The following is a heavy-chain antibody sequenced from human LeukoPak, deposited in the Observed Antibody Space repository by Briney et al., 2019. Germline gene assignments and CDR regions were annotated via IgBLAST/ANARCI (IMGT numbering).Heavy chain of an antibody. CDR1: GFTFSSYW. CDR3: AKVSYYDSSGYVNY. J-gene: IGHJ4*02. D-gene: IGHD3-22*01. Sequence: PGGSLRLSCAASGFTFSSYWMSWVRQAPGKGLEWVANIKQNGSEKYYVDSVKGRFTISRDNAKNSLYLQMNSLRAEDTAVYYCAKVSYYDSSGYVNYWGQGTLVTVSS. CDR2: IKQNGSEK. V-gene: IGHV3-7*03.